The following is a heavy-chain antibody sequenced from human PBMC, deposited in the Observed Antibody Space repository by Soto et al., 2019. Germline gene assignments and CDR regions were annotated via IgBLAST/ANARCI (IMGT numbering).Heavy chain of an antibody. Sequence: EVQLVESGGGLVQPGGSLRLSCAASGFTFSSDWMSWVRQAPGKGLEWVANIKQDGSEKYYVDSVRGRFTISRDNTKNSLFLQMNSLRAEDTAIYYCARVPLPYLWGAYGPNFWGQGTLVTVSS. V-gene: IGHV3-7*01. CDR2: IKQDGSEK. J-gene: IGHJ4*02. CDR3: ARVPLPYLWGAYGPNF. D-gene: IGHD3-16*01. CDR1: GFTFSSDW.